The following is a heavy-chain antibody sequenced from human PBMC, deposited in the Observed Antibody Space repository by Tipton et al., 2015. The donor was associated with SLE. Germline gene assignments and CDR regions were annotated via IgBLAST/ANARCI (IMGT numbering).Heavy chain of an antibody. CDR2: IYYSGGT. CDR3: ARYSLTICHHYL. CDR1: GGSMSTYY. D-gene: IGHD2-15*01. J-gene: IGHJ2*01. V-gene: IGHV4-59*01. Sequence: TLSLTCTVSGGSMSTYYWSWIRLPPGKGLEWIGYIYYSGGTSYNPSLNSRVTISVDTSRNQFSLKLTSVTAAGSTVYYCARYSLTICHHYLWGRGPLDTVSS.